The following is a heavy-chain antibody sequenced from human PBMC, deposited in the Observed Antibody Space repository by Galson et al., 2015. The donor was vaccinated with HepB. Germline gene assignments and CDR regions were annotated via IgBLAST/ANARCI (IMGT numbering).Heavy chain of an antibody. V-gene: IGHV3-73*01. J-gene: IGHJ4*02. CDR1: GFTLSGSA. Sequence: SLRLSCAASGFTLSGSAIHWVRQASGKGLEWVGRIRSKASSHATAYTASLKGRFTISRDDSKNTAYLHMNSLKTEDTAVYYCARLGDLSGYSSLWGQGTLVTVSS. CDR2: IRSKASSHAT. D-gene: IGHD6-19*01. CDR3: ARLGDLSGYSSL.